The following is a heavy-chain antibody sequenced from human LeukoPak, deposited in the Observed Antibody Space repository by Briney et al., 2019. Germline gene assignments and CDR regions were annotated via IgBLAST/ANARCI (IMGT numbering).Heavy chain of an antibody. CDR3: ARPKMLNDYDFWSGYYTGWRNDYYYGMDV. J-gene: IGHJ6*02. D-gene: IGHD3-3*01. CDR1: GYSFTSYW. V-gene: IGHV5-51*01. CDR2: IYPGDSDT. Sequence: GESLQISCKGSGYSFTSYWIGWVRQLPGKGLEWMGIIYPGDSDTRYSPSFQGQVTISADKSISTAYLQWSSLKASDTAMYSCARPKMLNDYDFWSGYYTGWRNDYYYGMDVWGQGTLVTVSS.